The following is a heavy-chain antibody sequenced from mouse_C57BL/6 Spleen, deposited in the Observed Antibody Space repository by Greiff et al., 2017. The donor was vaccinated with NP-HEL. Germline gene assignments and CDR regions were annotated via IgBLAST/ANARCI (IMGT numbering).Heavy chain of an antibody. D-gene: IGHD2-14*01. CDR1: GYTFTSYW. Sequence: QVQLQQPGAELVRPGSSVNLSCKASGYTFTSYWMDWVKQRPGQGLEWIGNIYPSDSETHYNQKFKDKATLTVDKSSSTAYMQLSSLTSEDSAVYYCARSGTPYYFDYWGQGTTLTVSS. V-gene: IGHV1-61*01. CDR2: IYPSDSET. CDR3: ARSGTPYYFDY. J-gene: IGHJ2*01.